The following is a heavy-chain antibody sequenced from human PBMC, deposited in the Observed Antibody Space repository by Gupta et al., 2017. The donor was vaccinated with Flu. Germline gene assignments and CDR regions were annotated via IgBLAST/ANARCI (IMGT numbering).Heavy chain of an antibody. CDR2: IWYDGSNK. V-gene: IGHV3-33*01. CDR3: AREGGAQYDFWSGYYYGMDV. J-gene: IGHJ6*02. D-gene: IGHD3-3*01. Sequence: WVRQAPGKGLEWVAVIWYDGSNKYYADSVKGRFTISRDNSKNTLYLQMNSLRAEDTAVYYCAREGGAQYDFWSGYYYGMDVWGQGTTVTVSS.